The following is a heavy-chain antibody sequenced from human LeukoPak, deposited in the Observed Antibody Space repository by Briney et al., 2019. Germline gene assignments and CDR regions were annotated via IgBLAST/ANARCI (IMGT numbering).Heavy chain of an antibody. J-gene: IGHJ4*02. CDR3: AREPYYYDSSGYLDY. D-gene: IGHD3-22*01. CDR1: GGSISSSSYY. V-gene: IGHV4-39*07. Sequence: SETLSLTCTVSGGSISSSSYYWGWIRQPPGKGLEWIGNIYYSGSTYYNPSLKSRVTISVDTSKNQFSLKLSSVTAADTAVYYCAREPYYYDSSGYLDYWGQGTLVTVSS. CDR2: IYYSGST.